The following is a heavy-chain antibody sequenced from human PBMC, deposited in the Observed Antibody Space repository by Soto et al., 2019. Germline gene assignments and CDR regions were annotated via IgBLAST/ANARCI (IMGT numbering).Heavy chain of an antibody. V-gene: IGHV4-59*01. J-gene: IGHJ3*01. CDR2: IDYSGST. D-gene: IGHD2-2*01. CDR1: GGSISSYY. CDR3: ARHPEYAFDL. Sequence: QVQLQESGPGLVKPSETLSLTCTVSGGSISSYYWSWIRQPPGKGLEWSGYIDYSGSTNYNPSPKRRVHLSVDTSKNPFSLKLGSVTAADTAVYYWARHPEYAFDLWGQGTMVTVSS.